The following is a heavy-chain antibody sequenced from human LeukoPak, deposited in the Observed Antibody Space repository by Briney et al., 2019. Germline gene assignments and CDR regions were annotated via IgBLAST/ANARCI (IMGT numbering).Heavy chain of an antibody. D-gene: IGHD3-10*01. V-gene: IGHV3-74*01. J-gene: IGHJ6*02. CDR3: ARVRDPFGMDV. CDR1: GFTFSSYG. CDR2: INSDGSRI. Sequence: GGSLRLSCAASGFTFSSYGMHWVRQAPGKGLVWVSRINSDGSRIDYAESVKGRFTISIDSATDTVYLYMSSLRPEDAALYYCARVRDPFGMDVWGQGTTVTVSS.